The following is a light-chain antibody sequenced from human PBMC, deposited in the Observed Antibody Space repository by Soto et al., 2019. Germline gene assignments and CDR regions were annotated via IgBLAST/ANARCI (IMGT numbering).Light chain of an antibody. Sequence: AIRMTQSPSSLSASTGDRVTITCRASQGISSYLAWYQQKPGKAPKLLIYAASTLQSGVPSRFSGSGSGTDFTLTISCLQSEDFPTYYCQQYYSYPLTFGGVTKVEIK. CDR1: QGISSY. CDR3: QQYYSYPLT. V-gene: IGKV1-8*01. J-gene: IGKJ4*01. CDR2: AAS.